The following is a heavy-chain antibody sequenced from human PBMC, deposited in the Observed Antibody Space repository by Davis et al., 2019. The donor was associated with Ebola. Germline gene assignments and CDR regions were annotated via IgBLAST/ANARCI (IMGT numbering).Heavy chain of an antibody. CDR3: VRDAGWQRLDN. D-gene: IGHD2-15*01. CDR2: IKEDGSQK. Sequence: GESLKISCAASGFTFSNYWMTWVRQAPGEGLEWVAHIKEDGSQKYYVDSVKGRFTISRDNAQTSLSLQMNSLRVDDTAIYYCVRDAGWQRLDNWVQGTLVTVSS. V-gene: IGHV3-7*01. J-gene: IGHJ4*02. CDR1: GFTFSNYW.